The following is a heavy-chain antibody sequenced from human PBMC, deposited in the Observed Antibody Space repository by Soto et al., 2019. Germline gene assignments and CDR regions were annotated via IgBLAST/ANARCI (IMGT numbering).Heavy chain of an antibody. J-gene: IGHJ4*02. D-gene: IGHD1-1*01. CDR3: ATGRYGDY. CDR1: GYAFTTYG. V-gene: IGHV1-18*01. CDR2: ISAHNGNT. Sequence: QVHLVQSGAEVKKPGASVKVSCKGSGYAFTTYGITWVRQAPGQGLEWMGWISAHNGNTNYAQKLQGRVTVTRHTSTSTAYMELRSLRSDDTAVYSCATGRYGDYWGQGALVTVSS.